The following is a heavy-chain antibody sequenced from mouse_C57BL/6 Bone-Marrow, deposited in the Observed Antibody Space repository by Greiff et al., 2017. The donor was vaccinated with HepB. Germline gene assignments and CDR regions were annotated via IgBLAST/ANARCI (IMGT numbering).Heavy chain of an antibody. CDR1: GFSFSSYG. D-gene: IGHD1-1*01. J-gene: IGHJ4*01. CDR3: ARHTTSLQYYAMDY. V-gene: IGHV5-6*01. CDR2: ISSGSSYT. Sequence: EVKLVESGGDLVKPGGSLKLSCAASGFSFSSYGMSWVRQTPDKRLEWVATISSGSSYTYYPDSVKGRFTISRDNAKNTLYLQMSSLKSEDTALYFCARHTTSLQYYAMDYWGQGTAVTVSS.